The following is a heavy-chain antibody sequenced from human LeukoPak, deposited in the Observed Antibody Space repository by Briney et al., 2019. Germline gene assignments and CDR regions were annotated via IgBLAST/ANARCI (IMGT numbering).Heavy chain of an antibody. V-gene: IGHV3-48*01. Sequence: GGSLRLSCAASGFTFSSYSMNWVRQAPGRGLEWVSYISSSSSTIYYADSVKGRFTISRDNAKNSLYLQMNSLRAEDTAVYYCARVIAAPDLYYFDYWGQGTLVTVSS. CDR1: GFTFSSYS. CDR2: ISSSSSTI. CDR3: ARVIAAPDLYYFDY. J-gene: IGHJ4*02. D-gene: IGHD6-13*01.